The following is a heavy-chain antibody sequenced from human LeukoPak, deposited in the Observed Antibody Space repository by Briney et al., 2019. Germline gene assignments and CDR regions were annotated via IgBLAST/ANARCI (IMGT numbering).Heavy chain of an antibody. CDR2: IKTDGSSI. D-gene: IGHD2-8*02. J-gene: IGHJ4*02. CDR3: VWSHVAAH. V-gene: IGHV3-74*01. CDR1: GFTLRRYW. Sequence: GGSLRLSCAASGFTLRRYWMHWVRHAPGKGLVWVSRIKTDGSSITNADSVNGRFTISRDNAKNTLYLQMNSMRAEDTAVYYCVWSHVAAHWGQGTLVTVSS.